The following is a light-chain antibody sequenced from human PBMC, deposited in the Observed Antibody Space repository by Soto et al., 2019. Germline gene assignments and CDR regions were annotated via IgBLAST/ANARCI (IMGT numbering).Light chain of an antibody. J-gene: IGKJ3*01. CDR3: QQFNTWPFT. CDR1: QDVNID. Sequence: EIVLTQSPATLSVSPGERATLSCRASQDVNIDLVWYQQKPGQAPKLLTFTASARATGIPARFTGGGSETDFTLTISSPQPEDSAVYYCQQFNTWPFTSGPGTKVDIK. V-gene: IGKV3D-15*01. CDR2: TAS.